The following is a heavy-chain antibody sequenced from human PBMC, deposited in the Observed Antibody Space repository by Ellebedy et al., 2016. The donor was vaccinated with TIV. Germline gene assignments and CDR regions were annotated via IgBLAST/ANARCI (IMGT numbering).Heavy chain of an antibody. CDR2: INPNSGDT. D-gene: IGHD5/OR15-5a*01. J-gene: IGHJ4*02. CDR1: GYTFTDYY. Sequence: AASVKVSCKTSGYTFTDYYIHWVRQAPGQGLEWMAWINPNSGDTDYAQKFQGRVTVTRDTSTSTAFLELSSLKSDDTAVYYCTRDPTNIVSGDYWGQGTLVTVSS. CDR3: TRDPTNIVSGDY. V-gene: IGHV1-2*02.